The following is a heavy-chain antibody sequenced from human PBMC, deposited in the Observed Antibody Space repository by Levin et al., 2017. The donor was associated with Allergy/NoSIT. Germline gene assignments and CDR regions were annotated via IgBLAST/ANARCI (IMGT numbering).Heavy chain of an antibody. J-gene: IGHJ4*02. D-gene: IGHD6-13*01. CDR3: AKDLFATVSSWYISGS. V-gene: IGHV3-30*18. CDR1: GFTFSNYG. CDR2: ISYDGSNK. Sequence: GGSLRLSCAASGFTFSNYGIHWVRQAPGKGLEWVAIISYDGSNKYYVDSVKGRFIVSRDNSKNTVFLQMNSLRADDTAVYFCAKDLFATVSSWYISGSWGQGTLVTVSS.